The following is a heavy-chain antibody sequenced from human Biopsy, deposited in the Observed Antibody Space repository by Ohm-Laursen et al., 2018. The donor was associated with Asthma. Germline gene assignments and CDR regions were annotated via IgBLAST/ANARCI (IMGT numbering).Heavy chain of an antibody. CDR1: GGTFNTYV. Sequence: GASVRVPCKSLGGTFNTYVIGWVRQAPGQGLEWMGGINSVFGTTTYPQKFQDRVTITADDSTSTVYMELSSPRSEDTAVYYCARKAGSCISRTCYSLDFWGQGTLVTVSS. V-gene: IGHV1-69*13. CDR2: INSVFGTT. CDR3: ARKAGSCISRTCYSLDF. D-gene: IGHD2-15*01. J-gene: IGHJ4*02.